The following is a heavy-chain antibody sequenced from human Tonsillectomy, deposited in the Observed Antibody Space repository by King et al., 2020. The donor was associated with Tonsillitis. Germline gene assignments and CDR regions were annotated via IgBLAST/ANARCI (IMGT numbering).Heavy chain of an antibody. CDR2: IRCSMCYI. D-gene: IGHD3-10*01. V-gene: IGHV3-21*01. Sequence: VQLVESGGGLVKPGGSLRLSCAASGFTFSSYSMNWVRQAPGKGLEWGSSIRCSMCYIYYADSVKGPFTTSRDNAKNSLYLQMNSLRAEDTAVYYCAGVDGITIWTWGQGTLVTVSS. J-gene: IGHJ4*02. CDR3: AGVDGITIWT. CDR1: GFTFSSYS.